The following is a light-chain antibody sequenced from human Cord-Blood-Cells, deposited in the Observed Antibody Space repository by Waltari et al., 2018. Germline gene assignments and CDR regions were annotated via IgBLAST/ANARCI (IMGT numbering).Light chain of an antibody. CDR1: QSLLHSNGYNY. Sequence: DIVMTKPPLSLPVPPGEPASISCRFSQSLLHSNGYNYLDWYLQKPGQSPQLLIYLGSNRASGVPDRFSGSGSGTDFTLKISRVEAEDVGVYYCMQALQTPSFGQGTKLEIK. CDR3: MQALQTPS. CDR2: LGS. J-gene: IGKJ2*01. V-gene: IGKV2-28*01.